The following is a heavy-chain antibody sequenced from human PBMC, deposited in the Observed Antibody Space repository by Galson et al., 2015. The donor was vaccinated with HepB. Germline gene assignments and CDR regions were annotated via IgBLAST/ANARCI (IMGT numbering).Heavy chain of an antibody. CDR2: ISSSSSYI. J-gene: IGHJ4*02. Sequence: SLRLSCAASGFTFSSYSMNWVRQAPGKGLEWVSSISSSSSYIYYADSVKGRFTISRDNAKNSLHLQMNSLRAEDTAVYYCASLYCSGGSCYSYYFDYWGQGTLVTVSS. V-gene: IGHV3-21*01. CDR3: ASLYCSGGSCYSYYFDY. CDR1: GFTFSSYS. D-gene: IGHD2-15*01.